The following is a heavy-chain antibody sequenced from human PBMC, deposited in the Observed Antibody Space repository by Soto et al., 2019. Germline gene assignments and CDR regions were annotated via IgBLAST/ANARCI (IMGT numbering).Heavy chain of an antibody. CDR1: GFTFSDYY. Sequence: QVQLVESGGGLVRPGGSLRLSCAASGFTFSDYYMSWIRQAPGQGLEWVSYISSSSTYTNYADSVKGRFTISRDNAKNSLYLQINSLRAEDTAVYYCARDHHRYSGYDYVDYWGQGTLVTVSS. CDR2: ISSSSTYT. J-gene: IGHJ4*02. CDR3: ARDHHRYSGYDYVDY. V-gene: IGHV3-11*05. D-gene: IGHD5-12*01.